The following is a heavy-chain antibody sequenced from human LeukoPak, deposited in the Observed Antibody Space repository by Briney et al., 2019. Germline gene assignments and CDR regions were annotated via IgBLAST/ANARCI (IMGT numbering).Heavy chain of an antibody. CDR3: ARDRRSAGSSGYYDY. Sequence: PGGSLRLSCAASGFTFSSYSMNWVRQAPGKGLEWVSSISSSSSYIYYADSVKGRFTISRDNAKNSLYLQMNSLRAEDTAVYYCARDRRSAGSSGYYDYWGQETLVTVSS. CDR1: GFTFSSYS. J-gene: IGHJ4*02. V-gene: IGHV3-21*01. D-gene: IGHD3-22*01. CDR2: ISSSSSYI.